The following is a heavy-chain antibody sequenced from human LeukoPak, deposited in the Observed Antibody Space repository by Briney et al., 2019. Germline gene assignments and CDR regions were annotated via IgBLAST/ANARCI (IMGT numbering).Heavy chain of an antibody. CDR1: GFTFSSYW. CDR2: IKQDGSEK. V-gene: IGHV3-7*01. D-gene: IGHD3-22*01. CDR3: AREIDWMSSGYADY. J-gene: IGHJ4*02. Sequence: PGGSLRLSCAASGFTFSSYWMSWVRQAPGKGLEWVANIKQDGSEKYYVDSVKGRFTISRDNAKNSLYLQMNSLRAEDTAVYYCAREIDWMSSGYADYWGQGTLVTVSS.